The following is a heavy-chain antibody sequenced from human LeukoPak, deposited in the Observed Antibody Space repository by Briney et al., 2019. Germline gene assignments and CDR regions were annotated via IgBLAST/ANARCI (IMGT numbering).Heavy chain of an antibody. CDR3: TALGIAAAGMDY. Sequence: GGSLRLSCAASGFTFSGSAIHWVRQASGKGLEWLGRIRSKANSYATAYGASVEGRFTISRDDSKNAAYLQMNSLITEDTAVYFCTALGIAAAGMDYWGQGTLVTVSS. V-gene: IGHV3-73*01. D-gene: IGHD6-13*01. CDR2: IRSKANSYAT. CDR1: GFTFSGSA. J-gene: IGHJ4*02.